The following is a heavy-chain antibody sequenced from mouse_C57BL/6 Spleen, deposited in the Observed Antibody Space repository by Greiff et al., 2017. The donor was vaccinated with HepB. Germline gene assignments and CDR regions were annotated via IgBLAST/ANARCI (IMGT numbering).Heavy chain of an antibody. D-gene: IGHD4-1*01. V-gene: IGHV1-81*01. CDR1: GYTFTSYG. CDR3: ARPLTGYAMDY. J-gene: IGHJ4*01. Sequence: QVQLKQSGAELARPGASVKLSCKASGYTFTSYGISWVKQRTGQGLEWIGEIYPRSGNTYYNEKFKGKATLTADKSSSTAYMELRSLTSEDSAVYFCARPLTGYAMDYWGQGTSVTVSS. CDR2: IYPRSGNT.